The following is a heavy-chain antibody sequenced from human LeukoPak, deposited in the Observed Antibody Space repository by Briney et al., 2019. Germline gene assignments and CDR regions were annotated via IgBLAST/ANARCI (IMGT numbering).Heavy chain of an antibody. CDR2: INHSGST. D-gene: IGHD6-19*01. V-gene: IGHV4-34*01. CDR1: GASFSGYY. Sequence: SETLSLTCAVYGASFSGYYWSWIRQPPGKGLEWIGEINHSGSTNYNPSLKSRVTISVDTSKNQFSLKLSSVTAADTAVYYCARGGKQWLVKGFDYWGQGTLVTVSS. J-gene: IGHJ4*02. CDR3: ARGGKQWLVKGFDY.